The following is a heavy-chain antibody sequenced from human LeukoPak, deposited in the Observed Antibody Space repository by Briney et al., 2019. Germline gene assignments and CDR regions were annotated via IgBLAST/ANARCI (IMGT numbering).Heavy chain of an antibody. CDR1: GFTFGDYA. J-gene: IGHJ3*02. D-gene: IGHD1-26*01. CDR2: ISGSGGST. V-gene: IGHV3-23*01. Sequence: PGGSLRLSCTASGFTFGDYAMSWFRQAPGKGLEWVSAISGSGGSTYYADSVKGRFTISRDNSKNTLYLQMNSLRAEDTAVYYCAKDLKIATHAFDIWGQGTMVTVSS. CDR3: AKDLKIATHAFDI.